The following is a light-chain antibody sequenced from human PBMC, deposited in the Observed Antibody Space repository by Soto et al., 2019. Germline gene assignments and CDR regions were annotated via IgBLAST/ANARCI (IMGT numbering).Light chain of an antibody. CDR3: SSYTSSSTLV. CDR2: DVR. J-gene: IGLJ1*01. Sequence: QSALTQPASVSGSPGQSITIPCTGTSSDVGYYNYVSWYQHHPGKAPKLMIYDVRDRPSGVSNRFSGSKSGNTASLTLSGRQAEDEADYYCSSYTSSSTLVFGTGTQLTVL. V-gene: IGLV2-14*03. CDR1: SSDVGYYNY.